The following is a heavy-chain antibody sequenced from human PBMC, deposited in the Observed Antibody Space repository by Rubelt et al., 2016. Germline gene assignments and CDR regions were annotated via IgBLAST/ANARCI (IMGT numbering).Heavy chain of an antibody. Sequence: EVQLVESGGGLVQPGGSLRLSCAASGFTFSDYWMSWVRQAPGKGLEWVSSISSSSSYIYYADSVKGRFTISRDNAKNSLYLQMNSLKTEDTAVYYCARVGPMNSLDYWGQGTLVTVSS. J-gene: IGHJ4*02. CDR2: ISSSSSYI. V-gene: IGHV3-21*04. D-gene: IGHD1-26*01. CDR3: ARVGPMNSLDY. CDR1: GFTFSDYW.